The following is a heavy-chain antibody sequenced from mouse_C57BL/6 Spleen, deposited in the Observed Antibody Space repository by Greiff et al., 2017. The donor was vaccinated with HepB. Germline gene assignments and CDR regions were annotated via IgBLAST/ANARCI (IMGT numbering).Heavy chain of an antibody. J-gene: IGHJ2*01. CDR1: GFTFSNYW. V-gene: IGHV6-3*01. CDR2: IRLKSDNYAT. CDR3: TGVGEDYGRGYYFDY. Sequence: EVKVVESGGGLVQPGGSMKLSCVASGFTFSNYWMNWVRQSPEKGLEWVAQIRLKSDNYATHYAESVKGRFTISRDDSKSSVYLQMNNLRAEDTGIYYCTGVGEDYGRGYYFDYWGQGTTLTVSS. D-gene: IGHD1-1*01.